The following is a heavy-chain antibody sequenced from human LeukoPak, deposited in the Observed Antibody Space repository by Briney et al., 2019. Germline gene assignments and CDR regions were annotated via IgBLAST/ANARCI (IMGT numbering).Heavy chain of an antibody. Sequence: ASVKVSCKASGYTFTGYYMHWVRQAPGQGLEWMGWINPNSGGTNYAQKFQGRVTMTRDTSISTAYMELSRLRSDDTAVYYCARAYPTGSLDACDIWGQGTMVTVSS. J-gene: IGHJ3*02. CDR1: GYTFTGYY. CDR3: ARAYPTGSLDACDI. D-gene: IGHD3/OR15-3a*01. V-gene: IGHV1-2*02. CDR2: INPNSGGT.